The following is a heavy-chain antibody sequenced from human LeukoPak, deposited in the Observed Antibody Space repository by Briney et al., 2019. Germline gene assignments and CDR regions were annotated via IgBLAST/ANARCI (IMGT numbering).Heavy chain of an antibody. CDR3: ARQSGSYRSGIDY. J-gene: IGHJ4*02. D-gene: IGHD1-26*01. CDR1: GYSFTSYW. Sequence: GESRKISCKGSGYSFTSYWIGWVRQMPGKGLEWMGIIYPDDSDTRYSPSFQGQVTISADKSISTAYLQWSSLKASDTAMYYCARQSGSYRSGIDYWGQGTLVTVSS. V-gene: IGHV5-51*01. CDR2: IYPDDSDT.